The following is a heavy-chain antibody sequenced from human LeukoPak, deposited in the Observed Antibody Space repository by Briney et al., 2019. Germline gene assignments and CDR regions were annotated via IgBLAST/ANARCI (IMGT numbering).Heavy chain of an antibody. Sequence: SETLSLTCAVYGGSFSGYYWSWIRQPPGKGLEWIGEINHSGSTNYNPSLKSRVTISVDTSKNQFSLKLSSVTAADTAVYYCAREQGLVAAAHFHYWGQGTLVTVSS. CDR1: GGSFSGYY. V-gene: IGHV4-34*01. J-gene: IGHJ4*02. CDR2: INHSGST. CDR3: AREQGLVAAAHFHY. D-gene: IGHD6-13*01.